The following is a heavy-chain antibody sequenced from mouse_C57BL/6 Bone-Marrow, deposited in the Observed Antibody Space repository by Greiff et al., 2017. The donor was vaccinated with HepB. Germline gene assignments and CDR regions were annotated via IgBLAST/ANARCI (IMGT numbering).Heavy chain of an antibody. CDR1: GFTFSDYG. CDR3: ARIYGSPYYYAMDY. V-gene: IGHV5-15*01. CDR2: ISNLAYSI. J-gene: IGHJ4*01. D-gene: IGHD1-1*01. Sequence: DVHLVESGGGLVQPGGSLKLSCAASGFTFSDYGMAWVRQAPRKGPEWVAFISNLAYSIYYADTVTGRFTISRENAKNTLYLEMSSLRSEDTAMYYCARIYGSPYYYAMDYWGQGTSVTVSS.